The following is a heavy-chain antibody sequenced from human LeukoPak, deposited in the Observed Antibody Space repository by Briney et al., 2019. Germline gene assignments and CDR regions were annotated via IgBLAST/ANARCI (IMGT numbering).Heavy chain of an antibody. CDR3: ARGLTAAAGTEPWNGFDP. J-gene: IGHJ5*02. Sequence: GGSLRLSCAASGFTFSSYSMNWVRQAPGKGLEWVSSINISSSYIYHADSVKGRFTISRDNAKHSLYLQMNSLRAEDTAVYYCARGLTAAAGTEPWNGFDPWGQGTLVTVSS. V-gene: IGHV3-21*01. CDR2: INISSSYI. CDR1: GFTFSSYS. D-gene: IGHD6-13*01.